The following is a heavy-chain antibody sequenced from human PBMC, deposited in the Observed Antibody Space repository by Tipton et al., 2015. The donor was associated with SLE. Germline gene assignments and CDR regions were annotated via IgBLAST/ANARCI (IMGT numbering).Heavy chain of an antibody. CDR1: IDSIISHY. Sequence: TLSLTCTVSIDSIISHYWSWIRQPPGKGMGWLGYIYYTGSTNYNPSLKSRVTMSVDTSKNQVSLKLSSVTAADTAIYYCARGNQHSGYDGFDYWGQGTLVTVSS. CDR3: ARGNQHSGYDGFDY. D-gene: IGHD5-12*01. V-gene: IGHV4-59*11. CDR2: IYYTGST. J-gene: IGHJ4*02.